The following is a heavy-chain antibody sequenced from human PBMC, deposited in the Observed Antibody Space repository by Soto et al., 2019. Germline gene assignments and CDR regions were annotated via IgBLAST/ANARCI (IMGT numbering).Heavy chain of an antibody. CDR2: IWYDGSNK. CDR3: AKDHYGGNFIPGY. J-gene: IGHJ4*02. CDR1: GFTFSSYG. D-gene: IGHD2-21*02. V-gene: IGHV3-30*02. Sequence: PGGSLRLSCAASGFTFSSYGMHRVRQAPGKGLEWVAVIWYDGSNKYYADSVKGRFTISRDNSKNTLYLQMNSLRAEDTAVYYCAKDHYGGNFIPGYWGQGTLVTVSS.